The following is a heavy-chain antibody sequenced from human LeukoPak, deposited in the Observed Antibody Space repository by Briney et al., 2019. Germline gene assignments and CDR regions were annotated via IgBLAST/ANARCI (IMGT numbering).Heavy chain of an antibody. J-gene: IGHJ4*02. CDR2: IYYRGST. Sequence: SETLSLTCTVSGGSISSSNYYWDWIRQPPGRGPEWIGNIYYRGSTSYNPSLRSRVTISVDTSKNQFSLKLSPVTAADTAVYYCARQDGRGRPNAFDYWGQGIPVTVSS. D-gene: IGHD5-24*01. V-gene: IGHV4-39*01. CDR3: ARQDGRGRPNAFDY. CDR1: GGSISSSNYY.